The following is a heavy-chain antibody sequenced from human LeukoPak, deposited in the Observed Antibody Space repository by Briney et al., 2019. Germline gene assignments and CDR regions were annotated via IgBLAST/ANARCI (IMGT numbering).Heavy chain of an antibody. Sequence: PGGSLRLSCAASGFIFSSYSMNWVRQAPGKGLDWVSYISSSSSTIYYADSVKGRFTISRDNAKNSLYLQMNSLRAEDTAVYYCARQITMIVVVINDPFDIWGQGTMVTVSS. CDR2: ISSSSSTI. CDR1: GFIFSSYS. D-gene: IGHD3-22*01. J-gene: IGHJ3*02. CDR3: ARQITMIVVVINDPFDI. V-gene: IGHV3-48*01.